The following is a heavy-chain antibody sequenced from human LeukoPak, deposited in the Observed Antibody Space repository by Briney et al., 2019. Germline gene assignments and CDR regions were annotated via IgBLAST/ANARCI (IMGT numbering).Heavy chain of an antibody. V-gene: IGHV3-23*01. J-gene: IGHJ4*02. CDR1: GFTYSNYV. CDR2: ISGSGVSR. Sequence: GGSLRLSCVAYGFTYSNYVMSLVRQAPGKGLEWVSSISGSGVSRYYADSAKGRYTISRDNSKNTLFLQMNSLRGDDTAVYYCASAAGNGNFGTFDYWGQGTLVTVSS. CDR3: ASAAGNGNFGTFDY. D-gene: IGHD1-1*01.